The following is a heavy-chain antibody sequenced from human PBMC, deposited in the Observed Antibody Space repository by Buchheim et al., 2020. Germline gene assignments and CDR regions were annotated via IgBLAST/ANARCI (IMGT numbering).Heavy chain of an antibody. CDR1: GGSMSNGDYY. Sequence: QVQLQESGPGLVKPSQTLSLTCSVSGGSMSNGDYYWSWIRQPPGKGLEWIGYIYYSGSTDYNPSLKSRVTISVDTSKNQFSLKLSSVTAADTAVYYCARASGYYGSGSYYRLNLYWIDPWGQGTL. V-gene: IGHV4-30-4*01. CDR3: ARASGYYGSGSYYRLNLYWIDP. D-gene: IGHD3-10*01. J-gene: IGHJ5*02. CDR2: IYYSGST.